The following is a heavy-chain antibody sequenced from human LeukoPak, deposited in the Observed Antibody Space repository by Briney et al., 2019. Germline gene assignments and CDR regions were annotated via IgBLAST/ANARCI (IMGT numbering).Heavy chain of an antibody. CDR1: GFTFSTYG. D-gene: IGHD2-15*01. J-gene: IGHJ4*02. CDR3: AKGYCSGSCYNGLDY. V-gene: IGHV3-30*02. Sequence: GGSLRLSCAASGFTFSTYGMHWVRQAPGKGLEWVAFIRFDGTNKYYADSVKGRFAISRDSSKNTLYLQMNSLRAEDTAVYYCAKGYCSGSCYNGLDYWGLGTLVTVSS. CDR2: IRFDGTNK.